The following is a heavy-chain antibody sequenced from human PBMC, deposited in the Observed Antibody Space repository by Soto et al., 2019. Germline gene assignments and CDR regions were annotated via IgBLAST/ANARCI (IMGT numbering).Heavy chain of an antibody. CDR1: GFTFSAYG. CDR2: IWYDGSNK. Sequence: GGSLRLSCAASGFTFSAYGMHWVRQAPGKGLEWVAVIWYDGSNKYYADSVKGRFTISRDNSKNTLYLQMNSLRAEDTAVYYCARDLWFGSNAVEGYYYYGMDVWGQGTTVTVSS. D-gene: IGHD3-10*01. J-gene: IGHJ6*02. CDR3: ARDLWFGSNAVEGYYYYGMDV. V-gene: IGHV3-33*01.